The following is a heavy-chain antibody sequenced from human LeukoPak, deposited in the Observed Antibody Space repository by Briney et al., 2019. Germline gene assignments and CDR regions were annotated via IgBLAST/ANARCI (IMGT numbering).Heavy chain of an antibody. CDR2: INPNSGGT. CDR3: ARTAPGTNLGGYYYYMDV. V-gene: IGHV1-2*02. D-gene: IGHD1/OR15-1a*01. CDR1: GYTFTGYY. J-gene: IGHJ6*03. Sequence: ASVKVSCKASGYTFTGYYMHWVRQAPGQGLEWMGWINPNSGGTNYAQKLQGRVTLTTDTSTSTAHMELRSLRSDDTAVYYCARTAPGTNLGGYYYYMDVWGKGTTATVSS.